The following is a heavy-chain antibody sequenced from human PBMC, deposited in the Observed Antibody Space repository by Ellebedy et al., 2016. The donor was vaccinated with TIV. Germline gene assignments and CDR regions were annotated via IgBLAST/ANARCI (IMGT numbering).Heavy chain of an antibody. D-gene: IGHD3-3*01. J-gene: IGHJ3*02. Sequence: GESLKISCKGSGYSFTSYWIGWVRQMHGKGLEWRGIIYPGDSDTRYSPSFQGQVTISADKSISTAYLQWSSLKASDTAMYYCARSSEWLPRVGAFDIWGQGTMVTVSS. V-gene: IGHV5-51*01. CDR1: GYSFTSYW. CDR2: IYPGDSDT. CDR3: ARSSEWLPRVGAFDI.